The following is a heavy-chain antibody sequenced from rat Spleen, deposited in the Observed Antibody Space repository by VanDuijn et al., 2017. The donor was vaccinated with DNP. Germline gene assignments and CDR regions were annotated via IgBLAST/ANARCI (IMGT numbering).Heavy chain of an antibody. J-gene: IGHJ2*01. CDR1: GFTFSNFP. CDR2: ISTSGVVT. V-gene: IGHV5-46*01. D-gene: IGHD4-1*01. CDR3: TRCSTRAARLFDN. Sequence: EVQLVESGGGLVLPGRSLKLSCTASGFTFSNFPMAWVRQAPTKGLEWVADISTSGVVTYYRDSVKGRFTISRDNTENTLYLQMDSLRSEDTATYYCTRCSTRAARLFDNWGQGAMVTVSS.